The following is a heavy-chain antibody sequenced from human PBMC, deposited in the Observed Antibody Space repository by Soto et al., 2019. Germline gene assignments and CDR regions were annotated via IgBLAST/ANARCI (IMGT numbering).Heavy chain of an antibody. CDR1: GGSFSGYY. V-gene: IGHV4-34*01. CDR3: ARGAGTTVTTRDYYYGMDV. CDR2: INHSGST. D-gene: IGHD4-17*01. Sequence: QVQLQQWGAGLLKPSETLSLTCAVYGGSFSGYYWSWIRQPPGKGLEWIGEINHSGSTNYNPSLKSRVTISVDTSKSQFSLKLSSVTAADTAVYYCARGAGTTVTTRDYYYGMDVWGQGTTVTVSS. J-gene: IGHJ6*02.